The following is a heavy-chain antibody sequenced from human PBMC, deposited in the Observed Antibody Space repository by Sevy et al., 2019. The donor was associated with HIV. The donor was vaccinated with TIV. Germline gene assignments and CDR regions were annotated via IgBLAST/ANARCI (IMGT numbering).Heavy chain of an antibody. J-gene: IGHJ4*02. CDR3: AVWRGGLTGHYLRLDS. CDR1: GFTFSTYA. V-gene: IGHV3-30*04. Sequence: GGSLRLSCAASGFTFSTYAIHWVRQAPGKGLEWVALISYDGSKIFYIYSVKGRFTVSRDKSRNALYLQMHRPRPEDTDVYYCAVWRGGLTGHYLRLDSWGQGTLVTVSS. CDR2: ISYDGSKI. D-gene: IGHD3-9*01.